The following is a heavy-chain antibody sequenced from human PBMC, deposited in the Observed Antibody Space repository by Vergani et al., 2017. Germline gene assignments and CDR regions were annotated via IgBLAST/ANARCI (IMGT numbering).Heavy chain of an antibody. CDR1: GGSISSYY. D-gene: IGHD3-10*01. CDR2: IYYSGST. CDR3: ARESGNWPDA. V-gene: IGHV4-59*01. Sequence: QVQLQESGPGLVKPSETLSLTCTVSGGSISSYYWSWIRPPPGKGLEGIGYIYYSGSTNYNPSHKSRVTISVDTAENQFSLKLRSVTAADTAVYYCARESGNWPDAWGQGTLVTVSS. J-gene: IGHJ5*02.